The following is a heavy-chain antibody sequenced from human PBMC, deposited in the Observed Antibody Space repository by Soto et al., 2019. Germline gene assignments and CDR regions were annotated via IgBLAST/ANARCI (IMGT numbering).Heavy chain of an antibody. CDR1: GFTFGNYA. J-gene: IGHJ4*02. CDR2: ISGGGDAT. V-gene: IGHV3-23*01. D-gene: IGHD7-27*01. CDR3: AKKSLGSITLPALYYFDY. Sequence: EVQLLESGGGLVQPGGSLRLSCAASGFTFGNYAFSWVRQAPGKGLELVSVISGGGDATYYPDYVKGRFTTSRDNSKNTVYLQMNSLRAEDTAVYYCAKKSLGSITLPALYYFDYWGQGTLVTVSS.